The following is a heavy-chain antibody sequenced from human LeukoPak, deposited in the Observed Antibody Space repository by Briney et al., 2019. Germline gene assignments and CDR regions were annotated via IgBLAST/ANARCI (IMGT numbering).Heavy chain of an antibody. Sequence: GGSLRLSCAASGFNFSNYGMHWVRQAPGKGLDWVAVIRFDGSYIYYGDSVRGRFTISRDNSKNTLYLQMNSLRAEDTAIYYCAKVVQYTASTGTGLDYWGQGTLVTVSS. CDR1: GFNFSNYG. CDR3: AKVVQYTASTGTGLDY. J-gene: IGHJ4*02. D-gene: IGHD1-1*01. V-gene: IGHV3-33*06. CDR2: IRFDGSYI.